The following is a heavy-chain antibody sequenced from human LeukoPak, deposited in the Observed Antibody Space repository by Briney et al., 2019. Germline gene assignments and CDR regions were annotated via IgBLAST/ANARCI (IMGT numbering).Heavy chain of an antibody. Sequence: ASVKVSCKASGYTFTGYYMHWVRQATGQGLEWMGWMNPNSGNTGYAQKFQGRVTMTRNTSISTAYMELSSLRSEDTAVYYCARGKGPLYSYGHEYNWFDPWGQGTLVTVSS. CDR3: ARGKGPLYSYGHEYNWFDP. CDR2: MNPNSGNT. CDR1: GYTFTGYY. V-gene: IGHV1-8*02. J-gene: IGHJ5*02. D-gene: IGHD5-18*01.